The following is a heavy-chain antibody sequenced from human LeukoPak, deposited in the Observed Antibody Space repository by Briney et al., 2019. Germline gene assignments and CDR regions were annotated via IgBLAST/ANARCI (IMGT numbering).Heavy chain of an antibody. V-gene: IGHV3-7*01. D-gene: IGHD3-10*01. CDR1: GFTFSTYW. Sequence: GGSLRLSCAASGFTFSTYWMTWVRQAPGKGLEWVANIKQDGSDKYHEDSVKGRFTISRDNAKNSLYLQMNSLRAEDTAIYYCARDQKGVFDYWGQGTLVTVSS. CDR3: ARDQKGVFDY. CDR2: IKQDGSDK. J-gene: IGHJ4*02.